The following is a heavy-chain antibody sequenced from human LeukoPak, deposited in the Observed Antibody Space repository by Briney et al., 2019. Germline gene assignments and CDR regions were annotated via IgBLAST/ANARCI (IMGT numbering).Heavy chain of an antibody. CDR3: ARVGYSYGTHHFDY. J-gene: IGHJ4*02. Sequence: PGGSLRLSCAASGFTFSSYWMSWVRQAPGKGLEWVANIKQDGSEKYYVDSVKGRFTISRDNSKNTLYLQMNSLRAEDTAVYYCARVGYSYGTHHFDYWGQGTLVTVSS. V-gene: IGHV3-7*01. CDR2: IKQDGSEK. CDR1: GFTFSSYW. D-gene: IGHD5-18*01.